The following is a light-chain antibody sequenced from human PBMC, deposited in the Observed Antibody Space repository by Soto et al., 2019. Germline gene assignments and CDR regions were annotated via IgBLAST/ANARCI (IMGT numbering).Light chain of an antibody. CDR3: QQYDSLPQT. J-gene: IGKJ1*01. V-gene: IGKV1-33*01. CDR2: DAS. CDR1: QDITNF. Sequence: DIQMTQSPSSLSASVGDRVTIACRASQDITNFLSWYQQKPGKAPKLLVYDASNLETGVPSRFSGSASGTDFTFTISSLQPEDIATYYCQQYDSLPQTFGQGTKVEI.